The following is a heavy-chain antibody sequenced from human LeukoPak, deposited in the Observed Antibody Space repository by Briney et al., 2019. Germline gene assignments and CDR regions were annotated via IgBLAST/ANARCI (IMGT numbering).Heavy chain of an antibody. CDR2: VFYSGTT. J-gene: IGHJ4*02. CDR1: GGFISISTHY. V-gene: IGHV4-39*01. CDR3: AGVQDYYDSSGYFY. Sequence: SETLSLTCSVSGGFISISTHYWGWIRQTPGKGLEWIGSVFYSGTTYFNPSLNSRLTISVDTSKNQFSLKLRSVTAADTAVYYCAGVQDYYDSSGYFYWGQGTLVTVSS. D-gene: IGHD3-22*01.